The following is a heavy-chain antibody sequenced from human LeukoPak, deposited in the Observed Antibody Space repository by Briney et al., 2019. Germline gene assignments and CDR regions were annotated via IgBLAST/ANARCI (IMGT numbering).Heavy chain of an antibody. CDR3: ARGRSTGYPYYFEY. D-gene: IGHD5-12*01. CDR1: GYPFTSYD. J-gene: IGHJ4*02. CDR2: MNPNSGST. Sequence: ASVKVSCQASGYPFTSYDINWVRPATGQGLEWMGWMNPNSGSTGYAQKFQGRVTITRNTSISTAYMELSGLRSEDTAVYYCARGRSTGYPYYFEYWGQGTLVTVSS. V-gene: IGHV1-8*03.